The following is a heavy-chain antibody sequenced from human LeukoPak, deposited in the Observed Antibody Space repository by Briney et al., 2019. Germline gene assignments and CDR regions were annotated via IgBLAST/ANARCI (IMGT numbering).Heavy chain of an antibody. CDR3: ARVGDQYSSSPLNYFDY. J-gene: IGHJ4*02. CDR1: GGSFRGYY. D-gene: IGHD6-13*01. V-gene: IGHV4-34*01. Sequence: KPSETLSLTCAVYGGSFRGYYWSWIRQPPGKGLEWIRVINHSGSTNYNPSLKSRVTISVDTSKNQFSLKLSSVTAADTAVYYCARVGDQYSSSPLNYFDYWGQGTLVTVSS. CDR2: INHSGST.